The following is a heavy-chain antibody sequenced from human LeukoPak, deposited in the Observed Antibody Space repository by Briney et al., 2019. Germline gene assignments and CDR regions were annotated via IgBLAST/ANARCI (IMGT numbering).Heavy chain of an antibody. CDR2: LYSGGST. Sequence: PGGSLRLSCAASGFVVSTNYMSWVRQAPGKGLEWVSVLYSGGSTYYRDSVKGRFTISRDNSNNTLYLQMNNLRAEDTAVYYCAMDSAWLPLKFDYWGPGTLVAVST. CDR1: GFVVSTNY. J-gene: IGHJ4*02. D-gene: IGHD5-24*01. V-gene: IGHV3-66*01. CDR3: AMDSAWLPLKFDY.